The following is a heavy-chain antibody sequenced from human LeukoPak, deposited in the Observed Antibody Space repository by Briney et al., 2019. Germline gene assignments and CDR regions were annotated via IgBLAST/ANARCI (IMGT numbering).Heavy chain of an antibody. V-gene: IGHV1-24*01. CDR2: FDPEDGET. Sequence: ASVKVSCKVSGYTLTELSMHWVRQAPGKGLEWMGGFDPEDGETIYAQKFQGRVTMTEDTSTDTAYMELSSLRSDDTAVYYCARGGATNGVCRLFDYWGQGTLVTVSS. J-gene: IGHJ4*02. CDR1: GYTLTELS. D-gene: IGHD2-8*01. CDR3: ARGGATNGVCRLFDY.